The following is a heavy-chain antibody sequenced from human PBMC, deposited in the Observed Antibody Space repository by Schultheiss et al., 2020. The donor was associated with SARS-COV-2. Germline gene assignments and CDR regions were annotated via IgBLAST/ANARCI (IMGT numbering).Heavy chain of an antibody. Sequence: ASVKVSCKASGGTFSSYAISWVRQAPGQGLEWMGWMNPNSGNRGYAQKFQGRVTMTTDTSTSTAYMELRSLRSDDTAVYYCARLGGSYLLPFDYWGQGTLVTVSS. V-gene: IGHV1-18*01. CDR2: MNPNSGNR. J-gene: IGHJ4*02. CDR3: ARLGGSYLLPFDY. D-gene: IGHD1-26*01. CDR1: GGTFSSYA.